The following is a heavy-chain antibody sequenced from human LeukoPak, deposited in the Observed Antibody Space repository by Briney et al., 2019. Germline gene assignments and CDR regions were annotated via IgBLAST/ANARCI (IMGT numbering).Heavy chain of an antibody. D-gene: IGHD3-22*01. CDR3: ARGPYYFDSSAYQIYYYYMDV. CDR1: GGSFRGFF. V-gene: IGHV4-4*07. CDR2: IYASGST. J-gene: IGHJ6*03. Sequence: SETLSLTCAVSGGSFRGFFWSWIRQPAGKGLEWIGRIYASGSTNYNPSLKSRVTISVDTSKNQFSLKLSSVTAADTAVYYCARGPYYFDSSAYQIYYYYMDVWGKGTTVTISS.